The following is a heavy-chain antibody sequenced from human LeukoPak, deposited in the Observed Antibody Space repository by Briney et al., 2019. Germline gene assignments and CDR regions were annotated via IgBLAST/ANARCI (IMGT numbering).Heavy chain of an antibody. Sequence: PGGSLRLSCAASGFTFTSSAMSWVRQAPGKGLEWVSVISGSGHTTDYADSVKGRFTVSRDNSKNTLYLQMNSLRAEDTAVYFCAKEPHILTGYYTDYFDSWGQETLVTVSS. D-gene: IGHD3-9*01. CDR1: GFTFTSSA. CDR3: AKEPHILTGYYTDYFDS. V-gene: IGHV3-23*01. CDR2: ISGSGHTT. J-gene: IGHJ4*02.